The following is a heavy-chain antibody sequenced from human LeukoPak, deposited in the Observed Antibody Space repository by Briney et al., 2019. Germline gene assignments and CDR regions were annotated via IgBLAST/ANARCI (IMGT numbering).Heavy chain of an antibody. CDR1: GFTFSSYS. V-gene: IGHV3-21*01. CDR2: ISGSSSYI. J-gene: IGHJ2*01. D-gene: IGHD2-21*02. Sequence: GGSLRLSCAASGFTFSSYSMNWVRQAPGKGLEWVSSISGSSSYIYYADSVKGRFTISRDNAKNSLYLQMNSLRAEDTAVYYCARDGPCGGDCYWGYWYSDLWGRGTLVTVSS. CDR3: ARDGPCGGDCYWGYWYSDL.